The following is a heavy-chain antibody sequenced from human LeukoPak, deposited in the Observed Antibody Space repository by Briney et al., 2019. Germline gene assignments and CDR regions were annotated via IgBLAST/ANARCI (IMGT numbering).Heavy chain of an antibody. V-gene: IGHV4-4*02. CDR2: IYHSGST. J-gene: IGHJ4*02. CDR3: ARERIAAAQPFDY. D-gene: IGHD6-13*01. CDR1: GGSISSSNW. Sequence: SETLSLTCAVSGGSISSSNWWSWVRQPPGKGLEWIGEIYHSGSTNYNPSLKSRVTISVDKSKNQFSLKLSSVTAADTAVYYCARERIAAAQPFDYWGQGTLVTVSS.